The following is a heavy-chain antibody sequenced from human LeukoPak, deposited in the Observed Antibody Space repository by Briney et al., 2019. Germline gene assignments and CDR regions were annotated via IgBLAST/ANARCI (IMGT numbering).Heavy chain of an antibody. CDR1: GYTFISYD. CDR3: ASLATTSPFFDY. CDR2: IIPIFGTA. D-gene: IGHD5-12*01. V-gene: IGHV1-69*13. Sequence: SVKVSCKASGYTFISYDINWVRQATGQGLEWMGGIIPIFGTANYAQKFQGRVTITADESTSTAYMELSSLRSEDTAVYYCASLATTSPFFDYWGQGTLVTVSS. J-gene: IGHJ4*02.